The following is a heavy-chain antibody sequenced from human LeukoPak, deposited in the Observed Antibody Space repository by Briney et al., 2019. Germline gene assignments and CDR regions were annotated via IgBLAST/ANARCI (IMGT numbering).Heavy chain of an antibody. Sequence: GGSLRLSCAASGFTFSCYSMNWVRQAPGKGLEWVSSISSIISYIYYADSVKGRFTISRDNAKNSLYLQMNSLRAEDTAVYYCARDPHRIAAPGRSYYYGMDVWGQGTTVTVSS. CDR2: ISSIISYI. D-gene: IGHD6-13*01. CDR3: ARDPHRIAAPGRSYYYGMDV. J-gene: IGHJ6*02. CDR1: GFTFSCYS. V-gene: IGHV3-21*01.